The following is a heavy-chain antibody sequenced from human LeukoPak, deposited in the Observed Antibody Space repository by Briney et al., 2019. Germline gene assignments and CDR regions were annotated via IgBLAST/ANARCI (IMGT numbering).Heavy chain of an antibody. CDR1: GGTFSSYA. CDR2: IIPIFGTA. V-gene: IGHV1-69*06. J-gene: IGHJ6*03. D-gene: IGHD3-9*01. Sequence: SVKVSCKASGGTFSSYAISWVRQAPGQGLEWMGGIIPIFGTANYAQKFQGRVTITADKSTSTAYMELSSLRSEDTAVYYCARAQDILTGYYNGYYYYYMDVWGKGTTVTVSS. CDR3: ARAQDILTGYYNGYYYYYMDV.